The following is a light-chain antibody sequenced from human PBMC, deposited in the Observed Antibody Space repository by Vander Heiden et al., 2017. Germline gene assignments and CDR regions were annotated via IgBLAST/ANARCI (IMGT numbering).Light chain of an antibody. J-gene: IGLJ2*01. CDR3: QTWGTGIVV. Sequence: QLVLTQSPSASASLGASVKLTCTLSSAHSSHANARHQQQPVKSPRYLMRLNSDGSHTRGDGIPDRFSGSSSGAERYLTISSLQSEDEADYYCQTWGTGIVVFGGGTKLTVL. CDR1: SAHSSHA. V-gene: IGLV4-69*01. CDR2: LNSDGSH.